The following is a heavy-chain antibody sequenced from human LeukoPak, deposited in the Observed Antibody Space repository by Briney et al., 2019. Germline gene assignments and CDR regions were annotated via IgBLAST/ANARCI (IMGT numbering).Heavy chain of an antibody. Sequence: SVKVSCKASGGTFSSYAISWVRQAPGQGLEWMERIIPIFGTANYAQKFQGRVTITTDESTSTAYMELSSLRAEDTAVYYCARDRSYYDSSGFLDYWGQGTLVTVSS. V-gene: IGHV1-69*05. CDR3: ARDRSYYDSSGFLDY. CDR1: GGTFSSYA. CDR2: IIPIFGTA. J-gene: IGHJ4*02. D-gene: IGHD3-22*01.